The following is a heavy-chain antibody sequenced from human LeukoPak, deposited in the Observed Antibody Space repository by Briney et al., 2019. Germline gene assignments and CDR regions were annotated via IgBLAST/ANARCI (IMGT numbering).Heavy chain of an antibody. V-gene: IGHV4-59*01. J-gene: IGHJ4*02. CDR1: GVSISSYY. CDR3: ARDHQGVGFDY. D-gene: IGHD2-15*01. Sequence: SETLSLTCTVSGVSISSYYWSWIRQPAGKGLEWIGYIYYSGSTNYNPSLKSRVTISVDTSKNQFSLKLSSVTAADTAVYYCARDHQGVGFDYWGQGTLVTVSS. CDR2: IYYSGST.